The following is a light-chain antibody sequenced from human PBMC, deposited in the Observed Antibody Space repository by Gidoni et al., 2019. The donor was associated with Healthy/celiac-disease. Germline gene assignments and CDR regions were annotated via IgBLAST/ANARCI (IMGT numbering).Light chain of an antibody. CDR3: QQRSNWPPNT. CDR2: DAS. CDR1: QSVSSY. Sequence: EIVLTQSPATLSLSPGERATLSCRASQSVSSYLAWYQQKPGQAPRLLIYDASNRATGIPARCSGSGSGTDFTLTISSLEPEDFAVNYCQQRSNWPPNTFGQGTKLEIK. V-gene: IGKV3-11*01. J-gene: IGKJ2*01.